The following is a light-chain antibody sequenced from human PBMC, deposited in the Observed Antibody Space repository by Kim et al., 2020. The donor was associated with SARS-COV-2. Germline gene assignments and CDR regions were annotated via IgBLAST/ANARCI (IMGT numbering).Light chain of an antibody. CDR3: QKYNSAPLT. CDR2: ASS. Sequence: AAVGDRVTMTSRASQGISNYLAWYQQKPGKVPKRLIYASSALKSGVPSRFSGSGSGTDFTLNISSLQPEDVATYYCQKYNSAPLTFGGGTKVDIK. J-gene: IGKJ4*01. V-gene: IGKV1-27*01. CDR1: QGISNY.